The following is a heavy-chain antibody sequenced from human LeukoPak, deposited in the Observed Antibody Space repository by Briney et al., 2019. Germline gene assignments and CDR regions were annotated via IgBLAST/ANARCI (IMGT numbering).Heavy chain of an antibody. V-gene: IGHV1-58*01. CDR3: AAEPDSRELVGYGMDV. D-gene: IGHD3-10*01. J-gene: IGHJ6*04. CDR2: IVVGSGNT. Sequence: SVKVSCKASGFTFTSSAVQWVRQARGQRLEWIGWIVVGSGNTNYAQKSQERVTITRDMSTSTAYMELSSLRSEDTAVYYCAAEPDSRELVGYGMDVWGKGTTVTVSS. CDR1: GFTFTSSA.